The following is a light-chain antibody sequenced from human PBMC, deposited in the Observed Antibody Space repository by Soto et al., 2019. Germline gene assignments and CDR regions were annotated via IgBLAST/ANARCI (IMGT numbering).Light chain of an antibody. Sequence: ELVLTQSPATLSLSPGERATLSCRASQNVSSYLAWYQQKPGQAPRLLIYDASNRATGIPARFSGSGSGTDFTLTISSLEPEDFAVYYCQQRSNWPPSLTFGGGTKVDIK. V-gene: IGKV3-11*01. J-gene: IGKJ4*01. CDR1: QNVSSY. CDR2: DAS. CDR3: QQRSNWPPSLT.